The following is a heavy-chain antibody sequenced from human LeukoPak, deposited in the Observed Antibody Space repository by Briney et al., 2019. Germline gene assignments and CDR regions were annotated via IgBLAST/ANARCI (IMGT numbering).Heavy chain of an antibody. CDR2: IYYSGST. D-gene: IGHD4-17*01. Sequence: PSETLSLTCTVSGGSISSYYWSWIRQPPGKGLEWIGYIYYSGSTNYNPSLKSRVTISVDTSKNQFSLKLSSVTAADTAVYYCAREAYGDAAEGGAPFDYWGQGTLVTVSS. J-gene: IGHJ4*02. V-gene: IGHV4-59*01. CDR1: GGSISSYY. CDR3: AREAYGDAAEGGAPFDY.